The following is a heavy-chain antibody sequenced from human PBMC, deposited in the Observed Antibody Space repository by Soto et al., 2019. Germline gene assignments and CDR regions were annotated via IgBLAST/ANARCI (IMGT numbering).Heavy chain of an antibody. CDR2: ISYTGDT. Sequence: SETLSLTCTVSGDSVSSDNYFWTWIRQPPGKGLEWIAYISYTGDTNYNPSLKSRVTISVEPSTNQFSLKLTSVTAADTAVYFCVRTVVGVTADYWGQGTLVTVSS. J-gene: IGHJ4*02. V-gene: IGHV4-61*01. CDR3: VRTVVGVTADY. CDR1: GDSVSSDNYF. D-gene: IGHD1-26*01.